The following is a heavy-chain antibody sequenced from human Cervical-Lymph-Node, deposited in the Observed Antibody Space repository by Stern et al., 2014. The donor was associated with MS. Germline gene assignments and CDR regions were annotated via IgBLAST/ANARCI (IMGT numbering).Heavy chain of an antibody. V-gene: IGHV2-70*19. Sequence: QVTLRESGPALVKSRQTLTLTCTFSGFSLDTSGKGVSWVRQSPGKALEWLALIDWDDDKHYSTSLKTRLTISKDTPKNQVVLTMTDMEPVDTATYYCAFSSSWAFETWGQGTQVTVSS. J-gene: IGHJ4*02. D-gene: IGHD3-22*01. CDR3: AFSSSWAFET. CDR2: IDWDDDK. CDR1: GFSLDTSGKG.